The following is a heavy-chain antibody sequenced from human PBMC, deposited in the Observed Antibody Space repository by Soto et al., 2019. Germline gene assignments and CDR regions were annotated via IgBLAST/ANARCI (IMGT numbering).Heavy chain of an antibody. Sequence: SVKVSCKASGGTFSSYAISWVRQAPGQGLEWMGGILPIFGTANYAQKFQGRVTITADESTSTAYMELSSLRSEDTAVYYCARLRRDCSGGSCPPGVYYYYGMDVWGQGTTVTVSS. D-gene: IGHD2-15*01. J-gene: IGHJ6*02. V-gene: IGHV1-69*13. CDR3: ARLRRDCSGGSCPPGVYYYYGMDV. CDR1: GGTFSSYA. CDR2: ILPIFGTA.